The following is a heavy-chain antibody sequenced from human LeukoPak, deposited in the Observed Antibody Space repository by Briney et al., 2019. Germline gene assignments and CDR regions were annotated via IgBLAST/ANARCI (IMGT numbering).Heavy chain of an antibody. CDR1: GFTFSSYE. J-gene: IGHJ2*01. CDR2: ISSSGSTI. V-gene: IGHV3-48*03. D-gene: IGHD2-2*01. CDR3: ARIRIPGWCFDL. Sequence: GGSLRLSCAASGFTFSSYEMNWVRQAPGKGLEWVSYISSSGSTIYYADSVKGRFTISRDNAKNSLYLQMNSLRAEDTAVYYCARIRIPGWCFDLWGRGTLVTVSS.